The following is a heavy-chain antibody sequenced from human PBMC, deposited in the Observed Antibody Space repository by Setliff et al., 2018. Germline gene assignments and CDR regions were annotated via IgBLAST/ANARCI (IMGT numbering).Heavy chain of an antibody. J-gene: IGHJ4*02. CDR1: GYTFTSYD. Sequence: EASVKVSCKASGYTFTSYDINWVRQATGQGLEWMGWMNPNSGNTGYAQKFQGRVTMTRNTSISAAYMELSRLRSDDTAVYYCARDRESSGYPYYFDYWGQGTLVTVSS. V-gene: IGHV1-8*02. CDR2: MNPNSGNT. CDR3: ARDRESSGYPYYFDY. D-gene: IGHD3-22*01.